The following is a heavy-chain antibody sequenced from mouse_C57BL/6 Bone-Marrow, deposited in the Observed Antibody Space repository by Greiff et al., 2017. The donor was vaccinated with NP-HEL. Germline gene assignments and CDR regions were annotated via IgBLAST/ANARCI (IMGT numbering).Heavy chain of an antibody. CDR1: GFTFTDYY. CDR2: IRNIANGYTT. D-gene: IGHD1-1*01. J-gene: IGHJ3*01. Sequence: EVQLVESGGGLVQPGGSLSLSCAASGFTFTDYYMSWVRQPPGKALEWLGFIRNIANGYTTEYSASVKGRFTISRDNSQSILYLQMNGLRAEDSAAYYCARYDYGSSSWFAYWGQGTLVTVSA. CDR3: ARYDYGSSSWFAY. V-gene: IGHV7-3*01.